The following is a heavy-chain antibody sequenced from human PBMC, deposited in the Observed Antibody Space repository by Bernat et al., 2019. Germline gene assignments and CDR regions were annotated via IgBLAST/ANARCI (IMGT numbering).Heavy chain of an antibody. J-gene: IGHJ1*01. D-gene: IGHD5-24*01. V-gene: IGHV4-34*01. CDR2: INHSGST. CDR3: ASRGDGYNLMVGREYFQH. CDR1: GGSFSGYY. Sequence: QVQLQQWGAGLLKPSETLSLTCAVYGGSFSGYYWSWIRQPPGKGLEWIGEINHSGSTNYNPSLKSRVTIAVDTSKNQFSLMLSSVTAADTAVYYCASRGDGYNLMVGREYFQHWGQGTLVTVSS.